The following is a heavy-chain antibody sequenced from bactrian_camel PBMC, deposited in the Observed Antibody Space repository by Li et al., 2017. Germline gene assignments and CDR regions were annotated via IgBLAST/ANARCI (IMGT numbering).Heavy chain of an antibody. V-gene: IGHV3S1*01. D-gene: IGHD4*01. CDR1: GYTPRDYC. CDR2: VWLGGRST. CDR3: KAEDTAMYYCAAGVMTGGVCYNFDFAL. Sequence: HVQLVESGGGSVQAGGSLRLSCEASGYTPRDYCVAWFRQVPGKEREGVARVWLGGRSTAYADSVKGRFTISQEHGKDMRFLPETEEYTIYLEMTDLKAEDTAMYYCAAGVMTGGVCYNFDFALWDQGTQVTVS. J-gene: IGHJ6*01.